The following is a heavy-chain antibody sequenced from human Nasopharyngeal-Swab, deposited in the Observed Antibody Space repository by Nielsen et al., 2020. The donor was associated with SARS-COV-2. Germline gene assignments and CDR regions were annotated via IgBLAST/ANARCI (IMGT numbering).Heavy chain of an antibody. J-gene: IGHJ6*03. CDR3: ARVPSIAVAGTLLPYYYYYMDV. D-gene: IGHD6-19*01. CDR1: GFTSSSHD. CDR2: ISADGGVT. V-gene: IGHV3-23*01. Sequence: GGSLRLSCAASGFTSSSHDMSWARQSPGKGLKWFSAISADGGVTPHADSVKGRFTISRDNAKNSLYLQMNSLRAEDTAVYYCARVPSIAVAGTLLPYYYYYMDVWGKGTTVTVSS.